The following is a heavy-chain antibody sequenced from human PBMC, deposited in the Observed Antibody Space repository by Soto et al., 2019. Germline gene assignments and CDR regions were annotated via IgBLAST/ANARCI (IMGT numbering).Heavy chain of an antibody. J-gene: IGHJ5*02. CDR3: ARVRAGGVGWFDP. V-gene: IGHV3-72*01. D-gene: IGHD3-16*01. Sequence: EVQLVESGGGLVQPGGSLRLSCVASGFTFSDHYMDWVRQAPGKGLEWVGRTRNKVNSYTTEYAASVKGRFISSRDDSKNSLYLQMNSLKTEDTAVYYCARVRAGGVGWFDPWAQGTLVTVSS. CDR2: TRNKVNSYTT. CDR1: GFTFSDHY.